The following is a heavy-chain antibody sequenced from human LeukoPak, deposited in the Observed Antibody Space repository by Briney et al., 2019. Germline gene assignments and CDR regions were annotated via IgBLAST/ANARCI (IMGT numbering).Heavy chain of an antibody. CDR1: GFTFSSYS. Sequence: GGSLRLSCAAAGFTFSSYSMNWVRQAPGKGLEWVSYISSSSSTIYYADSVKGRFTISRDNAKNSLYLQMNSLRAEDTAAYYCARCDFWSGYYTGQTDAFDIWGQGTMVTVSS. V-gene: IGHV3-48*01. J-gene: IGHJ3*02. CDR2: ISSSSSTI. CDR3: ARCDFWSGYYTGQTDAFDI. D-gene: IGHD3-3*01.